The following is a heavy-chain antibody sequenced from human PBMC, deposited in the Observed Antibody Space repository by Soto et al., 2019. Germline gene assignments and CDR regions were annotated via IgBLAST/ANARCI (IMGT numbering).Heavy chain of an antibody. CDR1: GGSISSYY. V-gene: IGHV4-59*01. D-gene: IGHD6-13*01. Sequence: SETLSLTCTVSGGSISSYYWSWIRQPPGKGLEWIGYIYYSGSTNYNPSLKSRVTISVDTSKNQFSLKLSSVTAADTAVYYCARVKQQLVDYWGQGTLVTVSS. J-gene: IGHJ4*02. CDR2: IYYSGST. CDR3: ARVKQQLVDY.